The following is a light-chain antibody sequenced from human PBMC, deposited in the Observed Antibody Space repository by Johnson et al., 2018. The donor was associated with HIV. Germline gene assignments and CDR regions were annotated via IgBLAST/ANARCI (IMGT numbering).Light chain of an antibody. V-gene: IGLV1-51*02. CDR2: ENN. CDR1: SSNIGNNY. J-gene: IGLJ1*01. Sequence: QSVLTQPPSVSAAPVQKVTISCSGSSSNIGNNYVSWYQQFPVTAPKLLIYENNKRPSGIPDRFSGSKSGTSATLGITGLQTGDEADYYCGTWDNSLGTGGVFGTGTKVTVL. CDR3: GTWDNSLGTGGV.